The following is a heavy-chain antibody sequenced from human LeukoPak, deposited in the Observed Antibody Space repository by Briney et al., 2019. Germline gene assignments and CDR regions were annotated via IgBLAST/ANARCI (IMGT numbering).Heavy chain of an antibody. CDR2: IYYSGST. D-gene: IGHD3-3*01. CDR1: GGSISSGDYY. V-gene: IGHV4-30-4*01. CDR3: ARGDFWSGYYAPFDY. Sequence: PSETLSLTCTVSGGSISSGDYYWSWIRQPPGKGLEWIGYIYYSGSTYYNPSLKSRVTISVDTSKNQFSLKLSSVTAADTAVYYCARGDFWSGYYAPFDYWGQGTLVTVSS. J-gene: IGHJ4*02.